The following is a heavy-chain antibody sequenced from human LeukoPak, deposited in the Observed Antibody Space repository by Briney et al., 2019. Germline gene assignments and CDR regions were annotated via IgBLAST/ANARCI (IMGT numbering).Heavy chain of an antibody. CDR1: GFTFSRYG. CDR3: ATAGGYSYEGFDH. CDR2: ISSNGNIK. V-gene: IGHV3-30*03. D-gene: IGHD5-24*01. J-gene: IGHJ4*02. Sequence: GGSLRLSCAASGFTFSRYGMHWVRQAPGKGPEWAAVISSNGNIKYYIDSVKGRFTISRDNAKNSLYLQMNSLRAEDTAVYYCATAGGYSYEGFDHWGQGTLVTVSS.